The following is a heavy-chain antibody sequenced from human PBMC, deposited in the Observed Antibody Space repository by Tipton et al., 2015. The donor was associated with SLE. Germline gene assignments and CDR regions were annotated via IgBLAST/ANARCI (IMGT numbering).Heavy chain of an antibody. J-gene: IGHJ5*02. V-gene: IGHV4-34*01. D-gene: IGHD1-26*01. Sequence: TLSLTCAVYGGSFSGYYWSWIRQPPGKGLEWIGEINHNGSTNYNPSLKSRVTISVDTSKNQFSLKLSSVTAADTAVYYCARGLPATSWFDPWGQGTLVTVSS. CDR1: GGSFSGYY. CDR3: ARGLPATSWFDP. CDR2: INHNGST.